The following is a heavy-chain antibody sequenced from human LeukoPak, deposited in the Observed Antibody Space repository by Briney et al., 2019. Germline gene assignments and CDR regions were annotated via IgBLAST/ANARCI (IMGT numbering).Heavy chain of an antibody. D-gene: IGHD4-17*01. CDR2: INPSGGST. CDR3: ARGNINDYGDSSALGY. Sequence: ASVKVSCKASGYTFTSYYMHWVRQAPGQGLEWMGIINPSGGSTSYAQKFQGRVTMTRDTSTSTVYMELSSLRSEDTAVYYCARGNINDYGDSSALGYWGQGTLVTVSS. V-gene: IGHV1-46*01. J-gene: IGHJ4*02. CDR1: GYTFTSYY.